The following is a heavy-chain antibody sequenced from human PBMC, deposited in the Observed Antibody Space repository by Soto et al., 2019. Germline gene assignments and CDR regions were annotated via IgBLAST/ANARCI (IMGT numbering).Heavy chain of an antibody. CDR3: ARLLGDSGWTGGTWFDP. J-gene: IGHJ5*02. D-gene: IGHD6-19*01. V-gene: IGHV4-38-2*01. CDR2: ISHSGST. Sequence: SETLSLTCAVFGYSISSGYYWGWIRQPPGKGLEWIGTISHSGSTYYNPSLKRRFTISVDTSKNQFSLRLSSVTAADTAMYYCARLLGDSGWTGGTWFDPWGQGTLVTVSS. CDR1: GYSISSGYY.